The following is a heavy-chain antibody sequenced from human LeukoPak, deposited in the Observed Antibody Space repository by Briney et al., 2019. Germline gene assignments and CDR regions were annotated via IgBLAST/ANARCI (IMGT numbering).Heavy chain of an antibody. J-gene: IGHJ4*02. CDR1: GGSISSSSYY. Sequence: SSETLSLTCTVSGGSISSSSYYWGWIRQPPGKGLEWIGSIYYSGSTYYNPSLKSRVTISVDTSKNQFSLKLSSVTAADTAVYYCARELQQLVHVDYWGQGTLVTVSS. CDR3: ARELQQLVHVDY. CDR2: IYYSGST. V-gene: IGHV4-39*07. D-gene: IGHD6-13*01.